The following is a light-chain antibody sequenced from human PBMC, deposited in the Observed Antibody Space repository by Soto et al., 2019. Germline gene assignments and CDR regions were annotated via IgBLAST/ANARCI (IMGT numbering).Light chain of an antibody. CDR3: AAWDDSLSGAL. J-gene: IGLJ7*01. V-gene: IGLV1-47*01. CDR1: SSNIGSNY. CDR2: RNN. Sequence: QSVLTQPPSASGTPGQRVTTSCSGSSSNIGSNYVYWYRQLPGTAPKLLIYRNNQRPSGVPDRFSGSKSGTSASLAISGLRSEDEADYYCAAWDDSLSGALFGGGTQLTVL.